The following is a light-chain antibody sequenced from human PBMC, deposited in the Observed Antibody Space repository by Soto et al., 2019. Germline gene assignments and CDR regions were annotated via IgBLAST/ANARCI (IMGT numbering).Light chain of an antibody. CDR2: AAS. J-gene: IGKJ1*01. CDR1: QSISSY. CDR3: QQSYTSTWA. Sequence: DIQMTQSPSSLSASIGVRVTITCRTSQSISSYFNWYQQKSGKAPKLLIYAASTLQSGVPSRFSGSGSETDFTLTISSLQPEDFATYYCQQSYTSTWAFGQGTKVEIK. V-gene: IGKV1-39*01.